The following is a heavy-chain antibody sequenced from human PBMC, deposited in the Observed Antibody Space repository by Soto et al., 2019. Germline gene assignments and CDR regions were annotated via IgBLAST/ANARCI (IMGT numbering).Heavy chain of an antibody. CDR3: ARTRSFTLGFYYDGMDV. J-gene: IGHJ6*02. CDR2: IYPGDSDT. Sequence: PGESLKISYQGSGYSFASYWIGWVRQMPGKDLEWMGIIYPGDSDTRYSPSLQGQVTISADKSLRTAYLQWTSLKASDTALYYCARTRSFTLGFYYDGMDVWGQGTTVTVSS. D-gene: IGHD6-6*01. V-gene: IGHV5-51*01. CDR1: GYSFASYW.